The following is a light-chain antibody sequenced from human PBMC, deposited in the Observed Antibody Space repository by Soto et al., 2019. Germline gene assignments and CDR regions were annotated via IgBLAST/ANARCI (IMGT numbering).Light chain of an antibody. J-gene: IGLJ1*01. Sequence: QSALTQPASVSGSPGQSITISCTGTSXDIGSYNRVSWYQQPPGTAPKLIIYEVNNRPSGVPDRFSGSKSGNTASLTISGLQAEDEADYYCNSFTTSSTYVLGTGTKVTVL. V-gene: IGLV2-18*02. CDR1: SXDIGSYNR. CDR3: NSFTTSSTYV. CDR2: EVN.